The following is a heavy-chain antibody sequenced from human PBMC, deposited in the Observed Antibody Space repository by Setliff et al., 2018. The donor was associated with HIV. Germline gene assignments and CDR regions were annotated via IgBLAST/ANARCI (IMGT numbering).Heavy chain of an antibody. D-gene: IGHD6-25*01. CDR1: GYSFTDYP. V-gene: IGHV1-2*02. Sequence: ASVKVSCKASGYSFTDYPLHWVRQAPGQGLEWMGWINPNTGDTRYAQNFQGRVTVTRDKSISTAYLELNRLQADDTAMYFCARVRLGYNDLTPPLYTHALGYWGQGTLVTVSS. CDR3: ARVRLGYNDLTPPLYTHALGY. CDR2: INPNTGDT. J-gene: IGHJ4*02.